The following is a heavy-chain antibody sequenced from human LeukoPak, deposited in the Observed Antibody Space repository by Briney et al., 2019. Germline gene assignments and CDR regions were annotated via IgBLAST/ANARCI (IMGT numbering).Heavy chain of an antibody. V-gene: IGHV4-30-4*01. CDR2: IYYSGST. CDR1: GGSISSGDYY. D-gene: IGHD6-19*01. J-gene: IGHJ4*02. Sequence: SETLSLTCTVSGGSISSGDYYWSWIRQPPGKGLEWIGYIYYSGSTYYNPSLKSRVTISVDTSKNQFSLKLSSVTAADTAVYYCAKAPGYSSGWYAYWGQGTLVTVSS. CDR3: AKAPGYSSGWYAY.